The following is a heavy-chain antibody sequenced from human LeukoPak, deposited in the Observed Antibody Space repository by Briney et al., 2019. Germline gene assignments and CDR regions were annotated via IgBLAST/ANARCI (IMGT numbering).Heavy chain of an antibody. CDR2: ISAYNGNT. V-gene: IGHV1-18*01. CDR1: GYTFTSYG. Sequence: ASVKVSCKASGYTFTSYGISWVRQAPGQGLEWMGWISAYNGNTNYAQKLQGRVTMTTDTSTSTAYMELRSLRSDDTAVYYCARTSAPPKYYDFWSGTPYYYYYMDVWSKGTTVTVSS. D-gene: IGHD3-3*01. J-gene: IGHJ6*03. CDR3: ARTSAPPKYYDFWSGTPYYYYYMDV.